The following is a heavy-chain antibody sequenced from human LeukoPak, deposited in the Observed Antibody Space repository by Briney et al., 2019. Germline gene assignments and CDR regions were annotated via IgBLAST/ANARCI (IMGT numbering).Heavy chain of an antibody. CDR2: IKSKTDGGTT. J-gene: IGHJ6*02. CDR1: GFTFSNAW. Sequence: PGGSLRLSCAASGFTFSNAWMSWVRQAPGKGLEWVGRIKSKTDGGTTDYAAPVKGRFTISRDDSKNTLYLQMNSLKTEDTAVYYCTTRGWQQLVNYGMDVWGQGTTVTVSS. D-gene: IGHD6-13*01. V-gene: IGHV3-15*01. CDR3: TTRGWQQLVNYGMDV.